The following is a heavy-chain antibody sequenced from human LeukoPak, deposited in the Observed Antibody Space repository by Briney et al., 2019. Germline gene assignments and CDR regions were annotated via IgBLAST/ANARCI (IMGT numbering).Heavy chain of an antibody. CDR2: INHSGST. V-gene: IGHV4-34*01. J-gene: IGHJ3*02. CDR3: ATDSWSRDAFDI. D-gene: IGHD3-22*01. CDR1: GGSFIGFH. Sequence: SETLSLTCAVYGGSFIGFHWNWIRQPPGKGLEWIGDINHSGSTNYNPSLTSRVTISVDTSKNQFSLKLSSVTAADTAVYYCATDSWSRDAFDIWGQGTMVTVSS.